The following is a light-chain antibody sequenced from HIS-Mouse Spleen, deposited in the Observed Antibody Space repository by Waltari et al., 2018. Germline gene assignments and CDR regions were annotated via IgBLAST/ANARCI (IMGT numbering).Light chain of an antibody. V-gene: IGKV3-20*01. CDR3: QQYGSSPRT. J-gene: IGKJ1*01. CDR1: QSVSSSY. Sequence: EIVLTQSPGTLSLSPGERATLSCRASQSVSSSYLAWYQQKPGQAPRLLIYGASSRATGISDRFSGSGSGTAFTLTISRLGPGDFAVYYCQQYGSSPRTFGQGTKVEIK. CDR2: GAS.